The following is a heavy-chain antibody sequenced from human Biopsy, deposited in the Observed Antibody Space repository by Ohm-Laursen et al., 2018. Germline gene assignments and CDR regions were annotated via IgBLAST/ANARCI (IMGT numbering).Heavy chain of an antibody. V-gene: IGHV3-9*01. CDR3: ARLGELHGLWYFDF. CDR2: ISWNSGSI. J-gene: IGHJ4*02. CDR1: GFTFQDYA. D-gene: IGHD2-21*01. Sequence: SLRLSCAASGFTFQDYAMHWVRQAPGKGLEWVSGISWNSGSINYAVSVQGRFTISRDNAKNSLYLQMNSLRVEDTALYFCARLGELHGLWYFDFWGQGALVTVSS.